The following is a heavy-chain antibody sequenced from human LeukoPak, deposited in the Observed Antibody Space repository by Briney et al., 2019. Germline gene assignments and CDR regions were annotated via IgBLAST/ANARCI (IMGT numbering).Heavy chain of an antibody. J-gene: IGHJ6*03. D-gene: IGHD4-23*01. Sequence: GGSLRLSCAASGFTFSSYAMSWVRQAPGKGLEWGSTISGGSGSTFFADSVKGRFTISRDNSKGTLYLQMNSLRDEDKAVYSCAKLGGNSNFYYYYMDVWGKGTTVTVSS. CDR3: AKLGGNSNFYYYYMDV. V-gene: IGHV3-23*01. CDR1: GFTFSSYA. CDR2: ISGGSGST.